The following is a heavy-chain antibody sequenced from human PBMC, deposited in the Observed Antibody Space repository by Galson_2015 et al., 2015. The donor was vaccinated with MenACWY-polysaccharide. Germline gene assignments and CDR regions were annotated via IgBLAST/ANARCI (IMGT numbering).Heavy chain of an antibody. J-gene: IGHJ4*02. D-gene: IGHD6-13*01. V-gene: IGHV6-1*01. CDR3: ARDPASTSWCYFDY. CDR1: GDSVSSNSAA. Sequence: CAISGDSVSSNSAAWNWIRQPPSRGLEWLGRTCYRSKWYNDYAVSVKSRITINPDTSKNHFSLQLNSVTPDDTAIYYCARDPASTSWCYFDYWGQGTLVTVSS. CDR2: TCYRSKWYN.